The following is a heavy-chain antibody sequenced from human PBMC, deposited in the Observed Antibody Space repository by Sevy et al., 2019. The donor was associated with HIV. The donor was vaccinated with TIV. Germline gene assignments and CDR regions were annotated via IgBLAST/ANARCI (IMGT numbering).Heavy chain of an antibody. D-gene: IGHD6-19*01. CDR3: AKIGKRGWDFDS. Sequence: GGSLRLSCAASGFRFSNFWMSWVRQAPGQGLKWVANINEDGAVKYYADSVKGRFIISRDTANDSLYVQMFSLRAEDTAVYYCAKIGKRGWDFDSWGQGTRVTVSS. CDR2: INEDGAVK. V-gene: IGHV3-7*01. J-gene: IGHJ4*02. CDR1: GFRFSNFW.